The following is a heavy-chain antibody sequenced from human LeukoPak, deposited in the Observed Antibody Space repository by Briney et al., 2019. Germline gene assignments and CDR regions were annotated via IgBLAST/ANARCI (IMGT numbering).Heavy chain of an antibody. D-gene: IGHD6-13*01. CDR1: GFTFSSYW. CDR3: ARAGIAAAGTPRLNRYYYYGMDV. J-gene: IGHJ6*02. Sequence: PGGSLRLSCAASGFTFSSYWMHWVRQAPGKGLVWVSRINSDGSSTSYADSVKGRFTISRDNAKNTLYLQMNSLRAEDTAVYYCARAGIAAAGTPRLNRYYYYGMDVWGQGTTVTVSS. V-gene: IGHV3-74*01. CDR2: INSDGSST.